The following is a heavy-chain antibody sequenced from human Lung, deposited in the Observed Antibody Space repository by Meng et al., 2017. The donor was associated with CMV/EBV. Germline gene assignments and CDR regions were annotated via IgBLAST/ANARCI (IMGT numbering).Heavy chain of an antibody. Sequence: ASVXVSXKASGYSFTGYFVNWVRQAPGQGLEWTGWIYPDSGTTDYAPNFRGRVTMTRDTSINPAYMELSRLRSDDTAVYYCARSRPGSHYYYGMDVWGQGTXVTVAS. V-gene: IGHV1-2*02. CDR3: ARSRPGSHYYYGMDV. D-gene: IGHD1-14*01. J-gene: IGHJ6*02. CDR1: GYSFTGYF. CDR2: IYPDSGTT.